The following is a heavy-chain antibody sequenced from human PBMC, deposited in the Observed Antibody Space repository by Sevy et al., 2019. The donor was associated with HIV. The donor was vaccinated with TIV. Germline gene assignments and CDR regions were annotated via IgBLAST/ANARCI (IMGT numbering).Heavy chain of an antibody. CDR3: ARGSGTSRYYDH. J-gene: IGHJ5*02. CDR2: IYHSGST. D-gene: IGHD3-9*01. Sequence: SETLSLICPVSGDSTGSGGYYWSWIRQPLGRALEWIGCIYHSGSTFHNPSLQSRVTISVDRSKNQFSLKLRSVTAADTAVYYRARGSGTSRYYDHWGQGTLVTVSS. V-gene: IGHV4-30-2*01. CDR1: GDSTGSGGYY.